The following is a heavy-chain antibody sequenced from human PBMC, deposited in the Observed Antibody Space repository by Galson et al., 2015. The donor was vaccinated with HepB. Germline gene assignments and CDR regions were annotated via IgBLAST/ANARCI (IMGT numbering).Heavy chain of an antibody. CDR3: ASEADYGGFDY. Sequence: SLRLSCAASGFTFNNYAMHWVRQTPGKGLEYVSAIDRNGVSTYYAKSLKGRFTISRDNSRNTLYLQMGSLRPEDMAIYYCASEADYGGFDYWGQGTLVTVSS. CDR1: GFTFNNYA. J-gene: IGHJ4*02. CDR2: IDRNGVST. V-gene: IGHV3-64*01. D-gene: IGHD4/OR15-4a*01.